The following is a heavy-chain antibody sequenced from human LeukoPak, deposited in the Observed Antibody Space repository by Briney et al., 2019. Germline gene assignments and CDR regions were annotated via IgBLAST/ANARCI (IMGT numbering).Heavy chain of an antibody. J-gene: IGHJ4*02. D-gene: IGHD4/OR15-4a*01. CDR3: ATGVFFGALDY. CDR1: GGSISSGGYY. Sequence: TLSLTCTVSGGSISSGGYYWSWIRQPPGKGLEWIGYIYHSGNTYYNPSLKSRITISVDRSKNQFSLKLSSVTAADTAVYYCATGVFFGALDYWGQGTLVTVSS. V-gene: IGHV4-30-2*01. CDR2: IYHSGNT.